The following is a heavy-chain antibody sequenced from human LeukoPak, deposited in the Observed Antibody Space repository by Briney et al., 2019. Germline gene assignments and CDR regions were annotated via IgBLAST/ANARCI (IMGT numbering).Heavy chain of an antibody. Sequence: ASVKVSCKASGYTFTGYYMHWVRQAPGQGLEWMGWINPNSGGTNYAQKFQGRVTMTRDTSISTAYMELSRLRSDDTAVCYCARDLEAAGHPNYYYYGMDVWGQGTTVTVSS. CDR1: GYTFTGYY. V-gene: IGHV1-2*02. J-gene: IGHJ6*02. CDR2: INPNSGGT. D-gene: IGHD6-13*01. CDR3: ARDLEAAGHPNYYYYGMDV.